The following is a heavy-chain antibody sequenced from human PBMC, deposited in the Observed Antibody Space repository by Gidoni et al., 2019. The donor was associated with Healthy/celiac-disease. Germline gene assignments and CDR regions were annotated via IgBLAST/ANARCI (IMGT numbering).Heavy chain of an antibody. CDR3: ARAGSSSWYSNYFDY. CDR2: IYTSGST. Sequence: QVQLQESGPGLVKLSQTLSLTCTVSGGPISSGSYYWRWIRQPAGKGLEWIGRIYTSGSTNYNPSLKSRVTISVDTSKNQFSLKLSSVTAADTAVYYCARAGSSSWYSNYFDYWGQGTLVTVSS. D-gene: IGHD6-13*01. CDR1: GGPISSGSYY. V-gene: IGHV4-61*02. J-gene: IGHJ4*02.